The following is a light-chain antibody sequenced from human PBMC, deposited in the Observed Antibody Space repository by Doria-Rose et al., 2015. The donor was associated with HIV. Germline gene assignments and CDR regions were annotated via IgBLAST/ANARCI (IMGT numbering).Light chain of an antibody. J-gene: IGKJ1*01. CDR1: QSFSSTY. V-gene: IGKV3-20*01. Sequence: TQSPGTLSLSPGERATLSCRASQSFSSTYLAWYQRKPGQAPSLVIYDGSTRATGIPDRFSASGSGTDFTLTINRLEPEDFALYYCHQYGTSWTFGQGTKVEI. CDR3: HQYGTSWT. CDR2: DGS.